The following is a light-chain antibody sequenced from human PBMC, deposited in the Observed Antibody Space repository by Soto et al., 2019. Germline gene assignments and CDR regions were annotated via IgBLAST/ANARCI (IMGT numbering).Light chain of an antibody. Sequence: QSVLTQPPSVSGAPGQRVTISCTGSSSNIGAGYEVHWYQQFPGTAPKLLIYDNNNRPSGVPDRFSASKSGTSASLAITGLQAEDEADYYCQSYDSGLSALHVFGTGTKVTVL. J-gene: IGLJ1*01. V-gene: IGLV1-40*01. CDR1: SSNIGAGYE. CDR3: QSYDSGLSALHV. CDR2: DNN.